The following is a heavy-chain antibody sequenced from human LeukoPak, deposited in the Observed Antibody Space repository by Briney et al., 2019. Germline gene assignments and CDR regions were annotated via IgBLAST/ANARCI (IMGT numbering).Heavy chain of an antibody. Sequence: PSETLSLTCAVYGGSFSGYYWSWIRQPPGKGLEWIGEINHSGSTNYNPSLKSRVTISVDTPKNQFSLKLSSVTAADTAVYYCARIGYCSSTSCLEFDYWGQGTLVTVSS. D-gene: IGHD2-2*01. V-gene: IGHV4-34*01. CDR3: ARIGYCSSTSCLEFDY. CDR2: INHSGST. CDR1: GGSFSGYY. J-gene: IGHJ4*02.